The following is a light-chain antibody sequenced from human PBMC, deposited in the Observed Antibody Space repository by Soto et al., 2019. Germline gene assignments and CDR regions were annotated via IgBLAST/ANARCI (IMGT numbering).Light chain of an antibody. J-gene: IGLJ2*01. Sequence: QSVLTQSPSASASLGASVKLTCTLSSGHSSYAIAWHQQQPEKGPRYLMNLNSDGSHKKGDGIPDRFSGSSSGAERYLTISSLQSEDEADYYCQTWGTGIRVFGGGTTLTVL. CDR3: QTWGTGIRV. V-gene: IGLV4-69*01. CDR1: SGHSSYA. CDR2: LNSDGSH.